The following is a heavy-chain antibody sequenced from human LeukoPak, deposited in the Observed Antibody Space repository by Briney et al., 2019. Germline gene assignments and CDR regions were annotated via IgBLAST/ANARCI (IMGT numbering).Heavy chain of an antibody. CDR3: ARQEPGVLRYFDWSSRQGGFYFDY. CDR1: GGSFSGYY. V-gene: IGHV4-34*01. J-gene: IGHJ4*02. Sequence: PSETLSLTCAVYGGSFSGYYWSWIRQPPGKGLEWIGEINHSGSTNYNPSLKSRVTISVDTSKNQFSLKLSSVTAADTAVYYCARQEPGVLRYFDWSSRQGGFYFDYWGQGTLVTVSS. CDR2: INHSGST. D-gene: IGHD3-9*01.